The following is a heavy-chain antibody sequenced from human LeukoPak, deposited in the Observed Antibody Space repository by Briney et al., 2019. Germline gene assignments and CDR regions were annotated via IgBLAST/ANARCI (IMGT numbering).Heavy chain of an antibody. V-gene: IGHV4-34*01. CDR1: GVSFSDYT. D-gene: IGHD2-15*01. Sequence: PSETLSLTCAVYGVSFSDYTWSWIRQPPGKGLEWIGEINHSGSTNYNPSLKSRITISSDTSKNQFSLKVNSLTAADTAVYYCARARAALGYCSGGSCYFDYWGQGTLVTVSS. CDR2: INHSGST. CDR3: ARARAALGYCSGGSCYFDY. J-gene: IGHJ4*02.